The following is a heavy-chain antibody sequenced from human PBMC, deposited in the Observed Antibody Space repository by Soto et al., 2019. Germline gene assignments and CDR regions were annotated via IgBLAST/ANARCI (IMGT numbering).Heavy chain of an antibody. CDR3: AHISAPLNYYGSGSYYNVDFDY. D-gene: IGHD3-10*01. CDR1: GFSLSTSGVG. V-gene: IGHV2-5*02. J-gene: IGHJ4*02. Sequence: SGPTLVKPTQTLTLTCTFSGFSLSTSGVGVGWIRQPPGKALEWLALIYWDDDKRYSPSLKSRLTITKDTSKNQVVLTMTNMDPVDTATYYCAHISAPLNYYGSGSYYNVDFDYWGQGTLVTVSS. CDR2: IYWDDDK.